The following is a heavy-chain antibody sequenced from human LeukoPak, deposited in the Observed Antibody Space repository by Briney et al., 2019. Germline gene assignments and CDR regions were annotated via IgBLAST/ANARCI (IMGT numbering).Heavy chain of an antibody. Sequence: PSETLSLTCAVYGGSFSGYYWSWIRQPPGKGLEWIGEINHSGSTNYNPSLKSRVTISVDTSKNQFSLKLSSVTAADTAVYYCARRFGFSSSSKYFQHWGQGTLVTVSS. CDR2: INHSGST. CDR1: GGSFSGYY. J-gene: IGHJ1*01. V-gene: IGHV4-34*01. D-gene: IGHD2-2*01. CDR3: ARRFGFSSSSKYFQH.